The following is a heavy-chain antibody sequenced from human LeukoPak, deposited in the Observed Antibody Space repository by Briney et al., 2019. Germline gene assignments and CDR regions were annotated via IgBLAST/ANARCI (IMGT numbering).Heavy chain of an antibody. CDR1: GCSISSYY. CDR3: AREGGDPRWLDP. D-gene: IGHD6-25*01. Sequence: SETLSLTCTVSGCSISSYYWTWIRQSAGKGQEWIGRINTSGSTNYNPSLRSRVTMSVNTSKNQFSLNLTSVTAADTAVYSCAREGGDPRWLDPWGQGTLVTVSS. J-gene: IGHJ5*02. V-gene: IGHV4-4*07. CDR2: INTSGST.